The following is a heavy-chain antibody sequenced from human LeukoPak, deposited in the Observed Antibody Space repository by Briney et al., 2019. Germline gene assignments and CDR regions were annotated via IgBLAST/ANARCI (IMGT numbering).Heavy chain of an antibody. CDR3: AREEGYSYGQTGYFDY. D-gene: IGHD5-18*01. CDR2: IKQDGSEK. V-gene: IGHV3-7*03. CDR1: GFTFSSYW. J-gene: IGHJ4*02. Sequence: GGSLRLSCAASGFTFSSYWMSCVRQAPGKGLEWVANIKQDGSEKYYVDSVKGRFTISRDNAKNSLYLQMNSLRAEDTAVYYCAREEGYSYGQTGYFDYWGQGTLVTVSS.